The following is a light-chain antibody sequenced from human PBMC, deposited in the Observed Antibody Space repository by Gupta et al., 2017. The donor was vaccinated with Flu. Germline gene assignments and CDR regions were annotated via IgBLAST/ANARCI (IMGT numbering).Light chain of an antibody. CDR3: QQYHSPPLT. J-gene: IGKJ4*01. Sequence: DIVMTQSPDSLAVSLGESSTINCKSSQSVLYTSNNKNNLAWYQQKPGQPPKLLIYWASSREAGVPDRFSGSGSGTDFTLTISSLQAEDVAVYYCQQYHSPPLTFGGGTKVVIK. V-gene: IGKV4-1*01. CDR1: QSVLYTSNNKNN. CDR2: WAS.